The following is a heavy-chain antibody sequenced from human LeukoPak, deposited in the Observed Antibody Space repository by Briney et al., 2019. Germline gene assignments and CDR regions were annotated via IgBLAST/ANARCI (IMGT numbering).Heavy chain of an antibody. J-gene: IGHJ3*02. Sequence: PSETLSLTCTVSGGSISSYYWSWIRQPPGKGLEWTGYIYYSGSTNYNPSLKSRVAISVDTSKNQFSLKLSSVTAADTAVYYCASVRAGAFDIWGQGTMVTVSS. V-gene: IGHV4-59*01. CDR2: IYYSGST. D-gene: IGHD6-6*01. CDR3: ASVRAGAFDI. CDR1: GGSISSYY.